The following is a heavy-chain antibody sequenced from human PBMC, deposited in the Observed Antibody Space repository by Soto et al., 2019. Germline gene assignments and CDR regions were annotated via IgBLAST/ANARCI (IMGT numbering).Heavy chain of an antibody. Sequence: EVQLVESGGGLVQPGGSLRLSCAASEFTFSSFWMSWVRQAPGTGLEWVANIKEDGSEKYYAASVKGRFTISRDHAKKTLFLQMNNLRAEDTAVYYCAKDDGYGDYFGQGTLVTVSS. CDR2: IKEDGSEK. V-gene: IGHV3-7*01. J-gene: IGHJ4*02. CDR1: EFTFSSFW. CDR3: AKDDGYGDY. D-gene: IGHD5-12*01.